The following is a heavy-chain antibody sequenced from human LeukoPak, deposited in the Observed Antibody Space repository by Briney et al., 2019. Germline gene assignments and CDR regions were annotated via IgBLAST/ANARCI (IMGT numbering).Heavy chain of an antibody. CDR1: GFTFSSYS. J-gene: IGHJ6*02. Sequence: GGSLRLSCAASGFTFSSYSMNWVRQAPGKGLEWVSSISSSSSYVYYADSVKGRFTISRDNAKNSLYLQMNSLRAEDTAVYYCAREMTTEFYYYYYGMDVWGQGTTVTVSS. CDR3: AREMTTEFYYYYYGMDV. V-gene: IGHV3-21*01. D-gene: IGHD4-11*01. CDR2: ISSSSSYV.